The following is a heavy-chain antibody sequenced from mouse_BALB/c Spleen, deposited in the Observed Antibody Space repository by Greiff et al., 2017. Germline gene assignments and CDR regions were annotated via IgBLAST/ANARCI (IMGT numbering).Heavy chain of an antibody. V-gene: IGHV5-9-4*01. Sequence: EVHLVESGGGLVKPGGSLKLSCAASGFTFSSYAMSWVRQSPEKRLEWVAEISSGGSYTYYPDTVTGRFTISRDNAKNTLYLEMSSLRSEDTAMYYCARNGGSSYHYYAMDYWGQGTSVTVSS. CDR2: ISSGGSYT. CDR1: GFTFSSYA. CDR3: ARNGGSSYHYYAMDY. D-gene: IGHD1-1*01. J-gene: IGHJ4*01.